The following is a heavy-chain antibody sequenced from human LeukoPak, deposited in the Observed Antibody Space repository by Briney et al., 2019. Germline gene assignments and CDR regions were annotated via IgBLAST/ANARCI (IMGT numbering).Heavy chain of an antibody. CDR3: AREIYYDSSAYDY. Sequence: SETLSLTCAVSGGSISSGGYSWSWIRQPPGKGLEWIGYVYYSGSTYYNPSLKSRVTISVDTSKNQFSLKLSSVTAADTAIYYCAREIYYDSSAYDYWGQGTLVTVSS. CDR2: VYYSGST. J-gene: IGHJ4*02. V-gene: IGHV4-30-4*07. D-gene: IGHD3-22*01. CDR1: GGSISSGGYS.